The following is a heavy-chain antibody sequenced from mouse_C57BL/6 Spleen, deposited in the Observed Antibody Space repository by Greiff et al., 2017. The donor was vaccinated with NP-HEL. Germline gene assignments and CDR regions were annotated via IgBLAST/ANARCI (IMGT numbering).Heavy chain of an antibody. CDR3: ARNPGMVTSLYAMDY. J-gene: IGHJ4*01. V-gene: IGHV2-9-1*01. Sequence: VQRVESGPGLVAPSQSLSITCTVSGFSLTSYAISWVRQPPGKGLEWLGVIWTGGGTNYNSALKSRLSISKDNSKSQVFLKMNSLQTDDTARYYCARNPGMVTSLYAMDYWGQGTSVTVSS. D-gene: IGHD2-2*01. CDR1: GFSLTSYA. CDR2: IWTGGGT.